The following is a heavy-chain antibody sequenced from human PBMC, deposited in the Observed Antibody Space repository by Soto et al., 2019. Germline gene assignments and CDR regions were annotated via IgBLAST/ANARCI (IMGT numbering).Heavy chain of an antibody. CDR2: IYYSGST. V-gene: IGHV4-59*01. CDR1: GGSISSYY. D-gene: IGHD5-12*01. Sequence: RTSETLSLTCTVSGGSISSYYWSWIRQPPGKGLEWIGYIYYSGSTNYNPSLKSRVTISVDTSKNQFSLKLSSVTAADTAVYYCARLPLGGVATIVTPPHYYYYGMDVWGQGTTVTVSS. J-gene: IGHJ6*02. CDR3: ARLPLGGVATIVTPPHYYYYGMDV.